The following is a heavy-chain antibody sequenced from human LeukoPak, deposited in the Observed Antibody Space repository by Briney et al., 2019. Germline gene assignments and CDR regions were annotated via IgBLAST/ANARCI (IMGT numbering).Heavy chain of an antibody. J-gene: IGHJ4*02. CDR3: AKGSRSSRPYYFDF. D-gene: IGHD6-19*01. Sequence: PGGSLRLSCAASGFTFSSYAMAWVRQAPGKGLEWVSAITGSGDDAYHSDSVKGRFTISRDNSKTTLYLQMNSLRAEDTAVYYCAKGSRSSRPYYFDFWGQEILVTVSS. CDR2: ITGSGDDA. CDR1: GFTFSSYA. V-gene: IGHV3-23*01.